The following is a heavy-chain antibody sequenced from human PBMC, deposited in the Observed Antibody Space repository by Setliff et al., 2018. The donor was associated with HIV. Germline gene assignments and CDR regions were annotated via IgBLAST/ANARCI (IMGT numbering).Heavy chain of an antibody. D-gene: IGHD2-8*01. J-gene: IGHJ4*02. CDR2: SIPLFGTV. CDR3: ASGSGYCRNGFCYIGVHKNPDKYYFDY. V-gene: IGHV1-69*05. CDR1: GDTFSNSV. Sequence: RASVKVSCKASGDTFSNSVLTWVRQAPGQGLEWMGGSIPLFGTVTYAQRFQGRVTITTDELMTTAYMELTSLRPEDTAVYYCASGSGYCRNGFCYIGVHKNPDKYYFDYWGQGTLVTVSS.